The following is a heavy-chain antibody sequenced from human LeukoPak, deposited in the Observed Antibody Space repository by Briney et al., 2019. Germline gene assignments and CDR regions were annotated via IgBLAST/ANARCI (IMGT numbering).Heavy chain of an antibody. D-gene: IGHD6-19*01. V-gene: IGHV4-59*12. J-gene: IGHJ4*02. Sequence: SETLSLTCTVSGVSISGYYWSWIRQPPDKGLEWIAYIHYSGSTNYNPSLKSRVTISVDTSKNQFSLKLSSVTAADTAMYYCARVAVARLAYFDYWGQGTLVTVSS. CDR1: GVSISGYY. CDR2: IHYSGST. CDR3: ARVAVARLAYFDY.